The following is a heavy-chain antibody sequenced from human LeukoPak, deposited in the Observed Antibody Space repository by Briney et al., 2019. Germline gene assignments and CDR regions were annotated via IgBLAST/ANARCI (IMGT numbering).Heavy chain of an antibody. CDR1: GFTFSSYG. V-gene: IGHV3-30*03. J-gene: IGHJ3*02. CDR2: ISYDGSNK. D-gene: IGHD3-3*01. Sequence: GGSLRLSCAASGFTFSSYGMHWVRQAPGKGLEWVAVISYDGSNKYYADSVKGRFTISRDNSKNTLYLQMNSLRAEDTAVYYCATDAVLRFLEWPWGDAFDIWGQGTMVTVSS. CDR3: ATDAVLRFLEWPWGDAFDI.